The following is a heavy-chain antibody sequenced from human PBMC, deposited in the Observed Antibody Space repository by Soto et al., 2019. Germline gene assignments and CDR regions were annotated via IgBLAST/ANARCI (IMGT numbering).Heavy chain of an antibody. Sequence: SVKVSCKASGGTLSSYAISWVRQAPGQGLEWMGGIIPIFITANYAQKFQGSVTITADESTSKAYMELSSLRYEDTDVYYCARPKRILFGHFSCFDPWGQGTLVTVSS. D-gene: IGHD2-15*01. CDR1: GGTLSSYA. CDR3: ARPKRILFGHFSCFDP. V-gene: IGHV1-69*13. CDR2: IIPIFITA. J-gene: IGHJ5*02.